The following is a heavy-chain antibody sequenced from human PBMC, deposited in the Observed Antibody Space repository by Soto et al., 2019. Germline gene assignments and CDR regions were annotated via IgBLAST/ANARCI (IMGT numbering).Heavy chain of an antibody. D-gene: IGHD3-10*01. CDR1: GGSSSNDY. CDR3: ARQKTYYYNSGNFPAYFDS. J-gene: IGHJ4*02. CDR2: IYYSGST. V-gene: IGHV4-59*08. Sequence: SETLSLTCTVSGGSSSNDYWSWIRQPPGKGLEWIGYIYYSGSTNYNPSLKSRVTISVDTSKNQFSLKLSSVTAADTAVYYCARQKTYYYNSGNFPAYFDSWGQGTLVTVSS.